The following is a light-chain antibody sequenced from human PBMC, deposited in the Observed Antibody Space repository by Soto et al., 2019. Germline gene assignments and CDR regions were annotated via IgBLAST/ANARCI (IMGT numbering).Light chain of an antibody. V-gene: IGLV1-40*01. J-gene: IGLJ1*01. CDR3: QSYDSTLSARYV. Sequence: QSVLTQPPSVSGAPGQRVTISCTGSSSNIGAGYDVHWYQQRPGAAPKLLISANINRPSVVPDRFSGFTSGTSASLAITGLQADDEGDYYCQSYDSTLSARYVFGTGTKLTVL. CDR1: SSNIGAGYD. CDR2: ANI.